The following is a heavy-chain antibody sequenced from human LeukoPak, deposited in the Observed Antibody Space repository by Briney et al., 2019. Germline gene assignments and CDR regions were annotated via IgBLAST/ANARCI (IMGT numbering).Heavy chain of an antibody. CDR2: IWYDGSNK. Sequence: GGSLRRSCAASGFTFSSYGMHWVRQAPGKGLEWVAVIWYDGSNKYYADSVKGRFTISRDNSKNTLYLQMNSLRAEDTAVYYCARGGVVVAAIDAFDIWGQGTLVTVSS. J-gene: IGHJ3*02. V-gene: IGHV3-33*01. CDR3: ARGGVVVAAIDAFDI. D-gene: IGHD2-15*01. CDR1: GFTFSSYG.